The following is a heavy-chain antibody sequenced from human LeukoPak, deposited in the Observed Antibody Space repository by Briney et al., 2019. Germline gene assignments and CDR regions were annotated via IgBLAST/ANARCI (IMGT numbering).Heavy chain of an antibody. CDR3: ASQKREQWLVRPDAFDI. V-gene: IGHV4-59*01. CDR1: GGSISSYY. D-gene: IGHD6-19*01. J-gene: IGHJ3*02. CDR2: IYYSGST. Sequence: SETLSLTCTVSGGSISSYYWSWIRQPPGKGLGWIGYIYYSGSTNYNPSLKSRVTISVDTSKNQFSLKLSSVTAADTAVYYCASQKREQWLVRPDAFDIWGQGTMVTVSS.